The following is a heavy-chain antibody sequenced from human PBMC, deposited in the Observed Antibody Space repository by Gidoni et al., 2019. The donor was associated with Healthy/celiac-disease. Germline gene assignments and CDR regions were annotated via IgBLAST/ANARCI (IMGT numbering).Heavy chain of an antibody. J-gene: IGHJ4*02. V-gene: IGHV3-23*01. CDR3: AKEGFYYYDSSGSKYPYYFDY. Sequence: EVQLLESGGGLVQPGGSLRLYCAASGFTFSRYAMRWVRQAPGKGLEWCSDIIGSGGRTYYAYSVKGRFTISRDNSKNTLYLQMNSLRAEDTAVYYCAKEGFYYYDSSGSKYPYYFDYWGQGTLVTVSS. CDR2: IIGSGGRT. CDR1: GFTFSRYA. D-gene: IGHD3-22*01.